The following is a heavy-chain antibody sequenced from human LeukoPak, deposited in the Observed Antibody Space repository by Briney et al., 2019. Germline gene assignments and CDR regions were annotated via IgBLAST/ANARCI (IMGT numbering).Heavy chain of an antibody. V-gene: IGHV3-30-3*01. D-gene: IGHD2-21*02. J-gene: IGHJ4*02. Sequence: GGSLRLSCAASGFTFSSYAMHWVRKAPGKGLEWVAVISYDGSNKYYADSVKGRFTISIDNSKNTLYLHMISLRAEDTAVYYCGKVAGGDFFSAVDYWGQGTLVTFSS. CDR1: GFTFSSYA. CDR2: ISYDGSNK. CDR3: GKVAGGDFFSAVDY.